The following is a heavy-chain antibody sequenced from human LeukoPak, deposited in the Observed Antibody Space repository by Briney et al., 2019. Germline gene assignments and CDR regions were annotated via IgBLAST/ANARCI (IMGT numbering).Heavy chain of an antibody. CDR1: GFTFSSYS. D-gene: IGHD3-22*01. Sequence: PGGSLRLSCAASGFTFSSYSMNWVRQAPGKGLEWVSYISSSGSTIYYADSVKGRFTISRDNAKNSLYLQMNSLRAEDTAVYYCARTVVITSPFDYWGQGTLVTVSS. CDR2: ISSSGSTI. J-gene: IGHJ4*02. CDR3: ARTVVITSPFDY. V-gene: IGHV3-48*04.